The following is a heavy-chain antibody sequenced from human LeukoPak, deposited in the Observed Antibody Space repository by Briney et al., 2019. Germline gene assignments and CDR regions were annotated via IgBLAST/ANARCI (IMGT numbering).Heavy chain of an antibody. Sequence: SETLSPTCTVSGGSIRSYFWSWIRQPPGKGLEWIGYIYYSGSTNYNPSLKSRVTISVDTSKNQFSLKLSSVTAADTAVYYCARDDRENNGGYPAPHYWGQATLVTVSS. V-gene: IGHV4-59*01. J-gene: IGHJ4*02. CDR1: GGSIRSYF. CDR3: ARDDRENNGGYPAPHY. CDR2: IYYSGST. D-gene: IGHD6-13*01.